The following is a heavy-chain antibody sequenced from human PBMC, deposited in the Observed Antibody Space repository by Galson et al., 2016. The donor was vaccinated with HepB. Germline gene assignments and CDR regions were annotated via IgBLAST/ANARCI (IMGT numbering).Heavy chain of an antibody. V-gene: IGHV1-18*01. D-gene: IGHD2-2*01. Sequence: SVKVSCKASGYTFTKYGINWVRQAPGQGLEWMGWISPYNGNTNNAQNFQGRVTFTTDTSRSTAYMELRSLRSDDTAVYYCARDYCSSTSCYVYHYYGMDVWGQGTTVTVAS. CDR3: ARDYCSSTSCYVYHYYGMDV. J-gene: IGHJ6*02. CDR2: ISPYNGNT. CDR1: GYTFTKYG.